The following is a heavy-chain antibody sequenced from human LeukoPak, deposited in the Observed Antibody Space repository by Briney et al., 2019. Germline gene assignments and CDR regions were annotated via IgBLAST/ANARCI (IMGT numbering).Heavy chain of an antibody. CDR1: GFTFDDYA. Sequence: GRSLRLSCAASGFTFDDYAMHWVRQAPGKGLEWVSGINWNSGSIGYADSVKGRFTISRDNSKNTLYLQMNSLRAEDTAVYYCAKVKYYYDSSGYYSFDYWGQGTLVTVSS. CDR2: INWNSGSI. J-gene: IGHJ4*02. CDR3: AKVKYYYDSSGYYSFDY. V-gene: IGHV3-9*01. D-gene: IGHD3-22*01.